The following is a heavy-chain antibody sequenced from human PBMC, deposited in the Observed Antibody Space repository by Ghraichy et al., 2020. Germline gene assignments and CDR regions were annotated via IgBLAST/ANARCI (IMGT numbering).Heavy chain of an antibody. J-gene: IGHJ4*02. Sequence: ASVKVSCKASGYTFTSYAMHWVRQAPGQRLEWMGWINAGNGNTKYSQKFQGRVTITRDTSASTAYMELSSLRSEDTAVYYCARWRGSGWYFFDYWGQGTLVTVSS. CDR1: GYTFTSYA. CDR2: INAGNGNT. V-gene: IGHV1-3*01. CDR3: ARWRGSGWYFFDY. D-gene: IGHD6-19*01.